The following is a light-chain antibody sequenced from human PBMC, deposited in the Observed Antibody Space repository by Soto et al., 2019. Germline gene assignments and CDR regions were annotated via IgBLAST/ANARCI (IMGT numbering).Light chain of an antibody. Sequence: PVSLSPAPGASASLPRRASQXVSHKLPWYQQKPGQAPRLXXWDKXTRATGIPARFSGSGSGTEFTLNISSLKSADSAFSYCQQYSNWPPLTVGQGTRLEIK. CDR1: QXVSHK. V-gene: IGKV3-15*01. CDR3: QQYSNWPPLT. CDR2: DKX. J-gene: IGKJ5*01.